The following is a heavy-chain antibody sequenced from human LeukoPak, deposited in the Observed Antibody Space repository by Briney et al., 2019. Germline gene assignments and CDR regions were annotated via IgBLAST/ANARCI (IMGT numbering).Heavy chain of an antibody. J-gene: IGHJ4*02. CDR1: GYSFTSYW. CDR3: ASLPPPYYYDSSGLY. Sequence: GESLKISCKGSGYSFTSYWIGWVRQMPGKGLEWMGIIYPGDSDTRYSPSFQGQVTISADKSISTAYQQWSSLKASDTAMYYCASLPPPYYYDSSGLYWGQGTLVTVSS. D-gene: IGHD3-22*01. CDR2: IYPGDSDT. V-gene: IGHV5-51*01.